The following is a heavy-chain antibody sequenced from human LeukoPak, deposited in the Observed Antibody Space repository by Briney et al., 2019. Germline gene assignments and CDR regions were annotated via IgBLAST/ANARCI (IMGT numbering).Heavy chain of an antibody. CDR2: VFYSGNT. Sequence: SETLSLTCIVSGGSINSYYWNWIRQPPGKGLEWIGYVFYSGNTNYNPSLKSRVTISVDASESQLSLKLSSVTAADTAVYYCARARDDYINNWFDPWGQGTLVTVSS. D-gene: IGHD5-24*01. V-gene: IGHV4-59*01. CDR3: ARARDDYINNWFDP. J-gene: IGHJ5*02. CDR1: GGSINSYY.